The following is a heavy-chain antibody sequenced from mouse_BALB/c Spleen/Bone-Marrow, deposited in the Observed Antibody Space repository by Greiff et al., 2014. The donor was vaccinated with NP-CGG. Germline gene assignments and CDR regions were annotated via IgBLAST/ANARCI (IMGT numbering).Heavy chain of an antibody. J-gene: IGHJ3*01. V-gene: IGHV1S81*02. D-gene: IGHD4-1*01. CDR2: INPSNGGP. Sequence: VQLQQSGAELVKPGASVKLSCKASGYTFTNYYMYWVKQRPEQGLEWIGEINPSNGGPNFNEKFKSKATLTVDKSSSTAYMQLSSLTSEDSAVYYCTRARPGGFAYWGQGTLVTVSA. CDR3: TRARPGGFAY. CDR1: GYTFTNYY.